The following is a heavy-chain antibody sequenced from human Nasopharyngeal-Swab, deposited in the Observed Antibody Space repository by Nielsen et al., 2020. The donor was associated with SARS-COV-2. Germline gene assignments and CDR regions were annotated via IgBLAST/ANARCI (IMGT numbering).Heavy chain of an antibody. V-gene: IGHV3-13*01. CDR3: ARGRGGYYNLDY. CDR1: GFTFGSHD. J-gene: IGHJ4*02. CDR2: IDTAGET. Sequence: GESLKTSCAASGFTFGSHDIHWVRQPTGKGLAWVSGIDTAGETYYADSVNGRYTISREDVKSFLYLQMNSLRVEDSGVYYCARGRGGYYNLDYWGQGTLVTVSP. D-gene: IGHD3-9*01.